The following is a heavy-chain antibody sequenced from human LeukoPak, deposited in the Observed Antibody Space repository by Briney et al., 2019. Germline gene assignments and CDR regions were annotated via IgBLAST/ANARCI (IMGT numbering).Heavy chain of an antibody. CDR3: ARDVDQYGSGSYYRGIDF. CDR2: ISYDGGNQ. Sequence: GRSLRLSFAASGFSLRTYGIHWVRQAPGKGLQWVAVISYDGGNQYYADSVKGRFTISRDSSKNTLYMQMNSLRAEDTAVYYCARDVDQYGSGSYYRGIDFWGQGTLVTVSS. D-gene: IGHD3-10*01. V-gene: IGHV3-30*04. CDR1: GFSLRTYG. J-gene: IGHJ4*02.